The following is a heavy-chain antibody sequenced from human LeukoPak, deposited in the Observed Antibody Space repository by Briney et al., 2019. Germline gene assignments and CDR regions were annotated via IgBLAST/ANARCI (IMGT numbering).Heavy chain of an antibody. D-gene: IGHD2-2*01. Sequence: ASVEVSCKASGYTFTSYGISWVRQAPGQGLEWMGWINPNSGGTNYAQKFQGRVTMTRDTSISTAYMELSRLRSDDTAVYYCARCLPGRWPTDYWGQGTLVTVSS. J-gene: IGHJ4*02. CDR1: GYTFTSYG. V-gene: IGHV1-2*02. CDR3: ARCLPGRWPTDY. CDR2: INPNSGGT.